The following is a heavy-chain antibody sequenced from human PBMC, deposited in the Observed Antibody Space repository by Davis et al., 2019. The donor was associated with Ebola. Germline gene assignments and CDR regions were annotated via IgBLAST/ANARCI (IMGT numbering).Heavy chain of an antibody. Sequence: GGSPRLSCAASGFTFSSYAMHWVRQAPGKGLEWVAVISYDGSNKYYADSVKGRFTISRDNSKNTLYLQMNSLRAEDTAVYYCASSRFLEWFPFDIWGQGTMVTVSS. CDR3: ASSRFLEWFPFDI. D-gene: IGHD3-3*01. V-gene: IGHV3-30-3*01. CDR1: GFTFSSYA. CDR2: ISYDGSNK. J-gene: IGHJ3*02.